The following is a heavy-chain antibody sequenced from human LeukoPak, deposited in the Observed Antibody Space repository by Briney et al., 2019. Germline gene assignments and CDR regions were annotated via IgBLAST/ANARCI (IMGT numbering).Heavy chain of an antibody. CDR3: ARDRRGDILDY. J-gene: IGHJ4*02. CDR2: IWYDGSNK. Sequence: GRSLRLSCAASGFTFSSYGMHWVHQAPGKGLEWVAIIWYDGSNKNYADSVKGRFTISRDNSKNTLYLQMNSLRAEDTAVYYCARDRRGDILDYWGQGTLVTVSS. V-gene: IGHV3-33*01. D-gene: IGHD2-21*02. CDR1: GFTFSSYG.